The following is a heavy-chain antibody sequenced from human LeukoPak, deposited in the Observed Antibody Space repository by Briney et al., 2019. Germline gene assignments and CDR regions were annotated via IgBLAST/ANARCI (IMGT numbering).Heavy chain of an antibody. D-gene: IGHD6-19*01. CDR3: ARVGGSAWGFRWFDP. V-gene: IGHV4-59*01. CDR1: GGSMSSYY. Sequence: SETLSLTCTVSGGSMSSYYCSWIRRPPGKGLEWVGYIYYTGSTSYNPSLKSRVTISVDTSKNQFSLKLSSVTAADTPVYYCARVGGSAWGFRWFDPWGQGTLVTVSS. J-gene: IGHJ5*02. CDR2: IYYTGST.